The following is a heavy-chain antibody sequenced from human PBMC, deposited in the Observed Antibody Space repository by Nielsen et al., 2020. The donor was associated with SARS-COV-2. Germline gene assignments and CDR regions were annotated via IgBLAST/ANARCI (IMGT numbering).Heavy chain of an antibody. D-gene: IGHD1-26*01. J-gene: IGHJ4*02. V-gene: IGHV3-21*01. CDR3: ARGADSGSYGPNS. Sequence: GGSLRLSCTASGFRFSHYSMNWVRRAPGKGLEWVSSISGSSNSIYYAGSVRGRFTVSRDNSKNSLYLQLNSLRAEDTAIYYCARGADSGSYGPNSWGPGTLVTVSS. CDR2: ISGSSNSI. CDR1: GFRFSHYS.